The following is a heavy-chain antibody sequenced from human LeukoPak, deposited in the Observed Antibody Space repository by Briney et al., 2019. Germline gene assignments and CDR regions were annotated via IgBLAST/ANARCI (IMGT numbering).Heavy chain of an antibody. CDR1: GYTFTIYG. CDR2: ISAYNGNT. J-gene: IGHJ6*03. CDR3: ARVRKVTALLRDYYYYYMDV. D-gene: IGHD2-21*02. V-gene: IGHV1-18*01. Sequence: ASVTVSFTASGYTFTIYGISWVRQAPGQGLEWMGWISAYNGNTNYSQKLQGRVTMTTDTSTTTAYMELRRLRSDDTAVYYCARVRKVTALLRDYYYYYMDVWGKGTTVTVSS.